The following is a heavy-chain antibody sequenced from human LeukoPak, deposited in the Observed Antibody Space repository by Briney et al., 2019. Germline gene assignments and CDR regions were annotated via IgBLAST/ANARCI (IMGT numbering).Heavy chain of an antibody. CDR2: IYHSGST. D-gene: IGHD5-12*01. Sequence: PSQTLSLTCAVSGGSISSGGYSWSWIRQPPGKGLEWIGYIYHSGSTYYNPSLKSRVTISVDRSKNQFSLKLSSVTAADTAVYYCARVQQRTRDIVATSEPRLGYFDYWGQGTLVTVSS. V-gene: IGHV4-30-2*01. J-gene: IGHJ4*02. CDR1: GGSISSGGYS. CDR3: ARVQQRTRDIVATSEPRLGYFDY.